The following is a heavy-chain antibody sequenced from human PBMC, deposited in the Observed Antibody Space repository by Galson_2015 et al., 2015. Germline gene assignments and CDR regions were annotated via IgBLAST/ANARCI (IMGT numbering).Heavy chain of an antibody. CDR3: AKWGFGNGGLGY. CDR2: ISGSGNNV. CDR1: GFTFSNYV. V-gene: IGHV3-23*01. J-gene: IGHJ4*02. D-gene: IGHD1-14*01. Sequence: SLRLSCAASGFTFSNYVMNWVRQAPGKGLGWVSGISGSGNNVYYGDSVKGRFTVSRDNSKNTLYLQMSSLTVEDTAVYYCAKWGFGNGGLGYWGQGTLVTVSS.